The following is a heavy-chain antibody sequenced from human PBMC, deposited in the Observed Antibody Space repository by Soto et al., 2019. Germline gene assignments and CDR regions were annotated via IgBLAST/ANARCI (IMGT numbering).Heavy chain of an antibody. V-gene: IGHV1-46*02. Sequence: QVQLVQSGAEVKRPGASVKISCMASGYSFNTSYMHWVRQAPGQGLEWVGIINLKQGGTNYAPKVRGRVTMTRDTSTNTVYLDLHSLGDEDAAVYYCARGGEVGPRGDFWGQGTLVVVSS. CDR1: GYSFNTSY. CDR3: ARGGEVGPRGDF. J-gene: IGHJ4*02. CDR2: INLKQGGT. D-gene: IGHD1-26*01.